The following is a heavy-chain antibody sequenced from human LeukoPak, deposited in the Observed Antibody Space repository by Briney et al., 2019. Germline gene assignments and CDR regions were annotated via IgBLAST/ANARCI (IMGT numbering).Heavy chain of an antibody. CDR2: IYYSGST. CDR1: GGSISSSSYY. CDR3: ARDLTSVVAASRWFDP. D-gene: IGHD2-15*01. V-gene: IGHV4-39*07. Sequence: SETLSLTCTVSGGSISSSSYYWGWIRQPPGKGLEWIGSIYYSGSTYYNPSLKSRVTISVDTSKNQFSLKLSSVTAADTAVYYCARDLTSVVAASRWFDPWGQGTLVTVSS. J-gene: IGHJ5*02.